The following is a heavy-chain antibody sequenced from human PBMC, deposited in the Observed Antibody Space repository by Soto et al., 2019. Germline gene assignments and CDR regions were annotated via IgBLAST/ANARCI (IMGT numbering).Heavy chain of an antibody. CDR1: GYTFTSYG. J-gene: IGHJ2*01. V-gene: IGHV1-18*01. CDR2: ISAYNGNT. Sequence: ASVKVSCKASGYTFTSYGISWVRQAPGQGLEWMGWISAYNGNTNYAQKLQGRVTMTTDTSTSTAYMELSSLKASDTAMYYCAGGVDWYFDLWGRGTLVTVSS. CDR3: AGGVDWYFDL.